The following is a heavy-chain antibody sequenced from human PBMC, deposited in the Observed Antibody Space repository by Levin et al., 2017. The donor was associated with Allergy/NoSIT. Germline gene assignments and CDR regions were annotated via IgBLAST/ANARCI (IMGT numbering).Heavy chain of an antibody. CDR1: GASISSYY. CDR3: ARSKSWLPFDY. D-gene: IGHD5-24*01. Sequence: SQTLSLTCTVSGASISSYYWSWIRQPAGKGLQWIGRIYSSGGSNYNPSLKSRVTMSVDTSKSQFSLKVTSVTAADTAVYYCARSKSWLPFDYWGQGILVTVSS. CDR2: IYSSGGS. J-gene: IGHJ4*02. V-gene: IGHV4-4*07.